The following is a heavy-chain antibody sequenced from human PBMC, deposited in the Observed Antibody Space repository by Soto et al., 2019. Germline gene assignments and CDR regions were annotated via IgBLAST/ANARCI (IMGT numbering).Heavy chain of an antibody. D-gene: IGHD5-12*01. CDR3: ARFTVATHFDGY. CDR2: IYYSGST. V-gene: IGHV4-30-4*01. Sequence: QVQLQESGPGLVKPSQTLSLTCTVSGGSISSGVYYWTWIRQPPGKGLEWIAYIYYSGSTYYHPSLRSRVTISVDTSENQFSLKLSSVTATDTAVYYCARFTVATHFDGYWGQGTLVTVSS. J-gene: IGHJ4*02. CDR1: GGSISSGVYY.